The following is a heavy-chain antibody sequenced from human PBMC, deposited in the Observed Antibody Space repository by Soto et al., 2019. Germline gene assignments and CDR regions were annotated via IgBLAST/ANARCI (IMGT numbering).Heavy chain of an antibody. J-gene: IGHJ4*02. CDR3: AGRRDGSGSLDY. CDR2: IYHSGTT. Sequence: QVQLQESGPGLVELSGTLSLTCAVSGGSISSDNWWIWVRQPPGKGLDWIGEIYHSGTTNYNPSLKSRVTISLDKSKNQFSVKLSSVTAADTGVYYCAGRRDGSGSLDYWGQGTLVTVSS. CDR1: GGSISSDNW. V-gene: IGHV4-4*02. D-gene: IGHD3-10*01.